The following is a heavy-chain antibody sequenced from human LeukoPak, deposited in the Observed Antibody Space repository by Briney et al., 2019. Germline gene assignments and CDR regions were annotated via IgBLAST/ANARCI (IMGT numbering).Heavy chain of an antibody. CDR1: GFTFSNAW. CDR3: TTEFLLVDSPHDY. CDR2: IKSKTDGGTT. D-gene: IGHD2/OR15-2a*01. V-gene: IGHV3-15*01. J-gene: IGHJ4*02. Sequence: GGSLRLSCAASGFTFSNAWMSWVRQAPGKGLEWVGRIKSKTDGGTTDYAAPVKGRFTISRDDSKNTLYLQMNSLKTEDTAVYYCTTEFLLVDSPHDYWGQGTLVTVSS.